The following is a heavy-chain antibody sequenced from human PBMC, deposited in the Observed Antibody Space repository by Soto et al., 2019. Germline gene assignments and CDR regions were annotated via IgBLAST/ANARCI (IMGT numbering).Heavy chain of an antibody. Sequence: QVQLVESGGGVVQPGRSLRLSCAASGFTFSSYGIHWVRQAPGKGLEWVAVISYDGSNKYYADSVKGRFTISRDNSKNTLYLQMNSLRAEDTAVYYCAKGAYAVVAASYFDYWGPGTLVTVSS. D-gene: IGHD2-15*01. V-gene: IGHV3-30*18. CDR3: AKGAYAVVAASYFDY. CDR1: GFTFSSYG. J-gene: IGHJ4*02. CDR2: ISYDGSNK.